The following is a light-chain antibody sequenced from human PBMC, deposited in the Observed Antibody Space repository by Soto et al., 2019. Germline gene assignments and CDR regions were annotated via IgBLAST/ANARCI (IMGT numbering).Light chain of an antibody. V-gene: IGKV1-12*01. J-gene: IGKJ4*01. CDR1: QAFSNL. Sequence: DIQMTPSPSSVSASVGDRVIITCRARQAFSNLLAWYQQKPGKAPKLLIYGASTLQGGVPSRFSGSESGTEFTLTISSVQPEDFATYYCQQANTFPLTVGGGNKVEIK. CDR3: QQANTFPLT. CDR2: GAS.